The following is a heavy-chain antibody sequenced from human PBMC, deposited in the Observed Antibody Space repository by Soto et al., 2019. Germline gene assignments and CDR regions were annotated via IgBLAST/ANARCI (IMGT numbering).Heavy chain of an antibody. V-gene: IGHV1-69*02. CDR1: GGTFSSYT. D-gene: IGHD2-15*01. CDR2: IIPILGIA. Sequence: QVQLVQSGAEVKKPGSSVKVSCKASGGTFSSYTISWVRQAPGQGLEWMGRIIPILGIANYARKFQGRVTITADKSTSRACMELSSLRSEDTAVYYCARGDCSGGSCYSIDPWGQGTLVTVSS. CDR3: ARGDCSGGSCYSIDP. J-gene: IGHJ5*02.